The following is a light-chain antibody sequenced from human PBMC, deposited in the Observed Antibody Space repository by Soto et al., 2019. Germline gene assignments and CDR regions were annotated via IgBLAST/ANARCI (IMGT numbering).Light chain of an antibody. CDR3: QSYDSSLSADV. Sequence: QSVLTQPPSVSGAPGQRVTISCTGSNSNIGAGYDVHWYQQFPGAAPKLLIYTENKRPSWVPDRFSVSKSGTSASLAITGLQAEDDADYYCQSYDSSLSADVFGTGTKVTVL. CDR2: TEN. CDR1: NSNIGAGYD. J-gene: IGLJ1*01. V-gene: IGLV1-40*01.